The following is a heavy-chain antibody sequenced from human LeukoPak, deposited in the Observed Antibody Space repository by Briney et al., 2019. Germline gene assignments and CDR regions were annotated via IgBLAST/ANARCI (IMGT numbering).Heavy chain of an antibody. CDR1: GGTFSSYA. Sequence: ASVKVSCKAPGGTFSSYAISWVRQATGQGLEWMGWMNPDSGNTGYAQKFQGRVTMTRNTSISTAYMELSSLRSEDTAVYYCAREGYYYGSGSYPYGYWGQGTLVTVSS. CDR3: AREGYYYGSGSYPYGY. CDR2: MNPDSGNT. D-gene: IGHD3-10*01. J-gene: IGHJ4*02. V-gene: IGHV1-8*02.